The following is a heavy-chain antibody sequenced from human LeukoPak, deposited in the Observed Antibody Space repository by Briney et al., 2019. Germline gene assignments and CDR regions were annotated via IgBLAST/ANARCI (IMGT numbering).Heavy chain of an antibody. CDR3: ARNRYYYGSGSYGVPSWFDP. Sequence: SETLSLTCTVSGGSISSNSYYWGWIRQPPGKGLDWIGSIYYSGSTYYNPSLKSRVTISVDTSKNQFSLKLSSVTAADTAVYFCARNRYYYGSGSYGVPSWFDPWGQGTLVTVSS. J-gene: IGHJ5*02. CDR2: IYYSGST. CDR1: GGSISSNSYY. V-gene: IGHV4-39*01. D-gene: IGHD3-10*01.